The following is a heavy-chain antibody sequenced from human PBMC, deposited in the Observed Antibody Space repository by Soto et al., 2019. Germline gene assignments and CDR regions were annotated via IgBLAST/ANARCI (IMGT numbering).Heavy chain of an antibody. CDR2: TYYRSKWYN. CDR1: GDSVSSNSAT. J-gene: IGHJ6*02. V-gene: IGHV6-1*01. D-gene: IGHD4-4*01. CDR3: ARTSNLFYFAMDV. Sequence: SQTLSLTCAISGDSVSSNSATWNWIRQSPSRGLEWLGRTYYRSKWYNDYAVSVQSRVTSNPDTSKNQVSLQLNSVTPEDTAVYYCARTSNLFYFAMDVWGQGTTVTVSS.